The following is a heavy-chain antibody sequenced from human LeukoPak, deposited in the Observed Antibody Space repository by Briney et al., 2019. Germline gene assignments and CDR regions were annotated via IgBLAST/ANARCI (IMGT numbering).Heavy chain of an antibody. CDR3: ASRAGYCSSTSCPDPYYFDY. Sequence: GGSLRLSCAASGFTFSSYWMSWVRQAPGKGLEWVANIKQDGSEKYYVDSVKGRYTISRDNAKNSLYLQMNSLRAEDTAVYYCASRAGYCSSTSCPDPYYFDYWGQGTLVTVSS. CDR1: GFTFSSYW. CDR2: IKQDGSEK. J-gene: IGHJ4*02. V-gene: IGHV3-7*01. D-gene: IGHD2-2*03.